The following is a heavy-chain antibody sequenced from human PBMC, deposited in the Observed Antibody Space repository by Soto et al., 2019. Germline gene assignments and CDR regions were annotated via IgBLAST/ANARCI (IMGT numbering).Heavy chain of an antibody. CDR3: AKGGVGATGGFDY. CDR2: ISGSGGST. D-gene: IGHD1-26*01. Sequence: EVQLLESGGGLVQPGGSLRLSCAASGFTFSSYAMSWVRQAPGKGLEWVSAISGSGGSTYYADSVKGRFTISRDNSKNTLYRQMNSLRAEDTAVYYCAKGGVGATGGFDYWGQGTLVTVSS. CDR1: GFTFSSYA. J-gene: IGHJ4*02. V-gene: IGHV3-23*01.